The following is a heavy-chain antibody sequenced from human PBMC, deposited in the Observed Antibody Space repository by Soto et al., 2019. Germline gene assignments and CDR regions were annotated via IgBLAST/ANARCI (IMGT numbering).Heavy chain of an antibody. CDR3: ASSKGGSYFDY. J-gene: IGHJ4*02. D-gene: IGHD1-26*01. Sequence: QVQLQESGPGLVKPSQTLSLTCTVSGGSISSGDYYWSWIRQPPGKGLEWIGYIYYSGSTYYNPSLKSRVTIPVDTTKNQFSLKLSSVTAADTPVYCCASSKGGSYFDYWGQGTLVTVSS. V-gene: IGHV4-30-4*01. CDR2: IYYSGST. CDR1: GGSISSGDYY.